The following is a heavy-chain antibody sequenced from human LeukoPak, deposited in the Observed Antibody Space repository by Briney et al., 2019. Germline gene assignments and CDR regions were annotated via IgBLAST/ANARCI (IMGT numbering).Heavy chain of an antibody. D-gene: IGHD2-15*01. Sequence: GGSLRLSCAASGFTFSSYSMNWVRQAPGKGLEWVSYISSSSSTIYYADSVKGRFTISRDNAKNSLYLQMNSLRAEDTAVYYCARDLVAAISNWFDPWGQGTLVTVSS. J-gene: IGHJ5*02. CDR2: ISSSSSTI. V-gene: IGHV3-48*04. CDR3: ARDLVAAISNWFDP. CDR1: GFTFSSYS.